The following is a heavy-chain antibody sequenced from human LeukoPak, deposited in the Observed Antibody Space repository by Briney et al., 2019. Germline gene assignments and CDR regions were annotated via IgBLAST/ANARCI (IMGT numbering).Heavy chain of an antibody. J-gene: IGHJ4*02. CDR3: ARSRDGYNGEY. CDR1: GGTFSSYA. V-gene: IGHV1-69*04. CDR2: IIPILGIA. Sequence: SVKVSCKASGGTFSSYAISWVREAPGQGLEWMGRIIPILGIANYAQKFQGRVTITADKSTSTAYMELSSLRSEDTAVYYCARSRDGYNGEYWGQGTLVTVSS. D-gene: IGHD5-24*01.